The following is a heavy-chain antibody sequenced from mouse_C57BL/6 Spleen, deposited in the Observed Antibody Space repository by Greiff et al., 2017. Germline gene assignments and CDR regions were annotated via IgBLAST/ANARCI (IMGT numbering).Heavy chain of an antibody. J-gene: IGHJ2*01. V-gene: IGHV7-3*01. CDR1: GFTFTDYY. CDR3: ARYIRGYYFDY. Sequence: EVHLVESGGGLVQPGGSLSLSCAASGFTFTDYYMSWVRQPPGKALEWLGFIRNKANGYTTEYSASVKGRFTISRDNSHSILYLQMNALRAEDSATYYCARYIRGYYFDYWGQGTTLTVSS. CDR2: IRNKANGYTT.